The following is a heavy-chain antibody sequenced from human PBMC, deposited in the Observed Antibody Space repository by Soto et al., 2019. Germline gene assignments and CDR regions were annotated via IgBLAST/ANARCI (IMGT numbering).Heavy chain of an antibody. CDR2: ISGSGGST. J-gene: IGHJ4*02. V-gene: IGHV3-23*01. CDR1: GFTFSSYA. D-gene: IGHD2-21*02. Sequence: PGGSLRLSCAASGFTFSSYAMSWVRQAPGKGLEWVSAISGSGGSTYYADSVKGRFTISRDNSKNTLYLQMNSLGAEDTAVYYCARSVVVTANVDYWGQGTLVTVSS. CDR3: ARSVVVTANVDY.